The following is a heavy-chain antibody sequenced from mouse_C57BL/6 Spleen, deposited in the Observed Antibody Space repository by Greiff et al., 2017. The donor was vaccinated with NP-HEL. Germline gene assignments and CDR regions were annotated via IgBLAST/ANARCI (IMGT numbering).Heavy chain of an antibody. Sequence: VQLQQPGAELVRPGSSVKLSCKASGYTFTSYWMHWVKQRPIQGLEWIGNIDPSDSETHYNQKFKDKATLTVDKSSSTAYMQLSSLTSEDSAVYYCARGLYYYGSRGLGRAWFAYWGQGTLVTVSA. D-gene: IGHD1-1*01. CDR3: ARGLYYYGSRGLGRAWFAY. J-gene: IGHJ3*01. CDR2: IDPSDSET. V-gene: IGHV1-52*01. CDR1: GYTFTSYW.